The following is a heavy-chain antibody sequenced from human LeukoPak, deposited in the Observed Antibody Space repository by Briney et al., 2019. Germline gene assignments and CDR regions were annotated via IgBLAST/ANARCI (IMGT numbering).Heavy chain of an antibody. CDR2: IYYRGST. D-gene: IGHD3-22*01. V-gene: IGHV4-59*08. CDR3: ARHKANYYDSSEGAFDI. Sequence: SETLSLTCTVSGDSISSYYWSWIRQPPGKGLEWIGYIYYRGSTNYNPSLKSRVTISVDTSKNQFSLKLSSVTAADTAVYYCARHKANYYDSSEGAFDIWGQGTMVTVSS. CDR1: GDSISSYY. J-gene: IGHJ3*02.